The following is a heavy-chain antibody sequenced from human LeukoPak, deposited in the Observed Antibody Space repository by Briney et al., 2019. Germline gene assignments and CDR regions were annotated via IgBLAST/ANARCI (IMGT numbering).Heavy chain of an antibody. D-gene: IGHD1-26*01. CDR1: GGTFSSYA. CDR3: ATNYTSGSYFDYFDY. Sequence: SVKVSCKASGGTFSSYAISWVRQAPGQGLEWMGRIIPILGIANYAQKFQGRVTITADKSTSTAYMELSSLRSEDTAVYYCATNYTSGSYFDYFDYWGQGTLVTVSS. J-gene: IGHJ4*02. CDR2: IIPILGIA. V-gene: IGHV1-69*04.